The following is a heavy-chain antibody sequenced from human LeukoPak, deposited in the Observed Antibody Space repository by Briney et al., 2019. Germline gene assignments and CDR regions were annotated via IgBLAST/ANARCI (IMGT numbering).Heavy chain of an antibody. Sequence: PGGSLRLSCAASGFTFSSYAMSWVRQAPGKGLEWVSAISGSGGSTYYADSVKGRFTISRDNSKNTLYPQMNSLRAEDTAVYYCAKVTITMIVDSYYFDYWGQGTLVTASS. V-gene: IGHV3-23*01. D-gene: IGHD3-22*01. CDR1: GFTFSSYA. CDR2: ISGSGGST. CDR3: AKVTITMIVDSYYFDY. J-gene: IGHJ4*02.